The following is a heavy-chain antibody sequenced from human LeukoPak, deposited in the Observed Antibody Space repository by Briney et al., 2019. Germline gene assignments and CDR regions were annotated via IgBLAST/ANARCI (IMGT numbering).Heavy chain of an antibody. CDR3: AKDPGYCSGGSCYYGPYYFDY. Sequence: PGGSLRLSCAASGFTFSSYAMSWVRQAPGKGLEWVSAIIGVGGSTYYADSVKGRFTISRDNSKNTLYLQMNSLRAKDTAVYYCAKDPGYCSGGSCYYGPYYFDYWGQGTLVTASA. D-gene: IGHD2-15*01. V-gene: IGHV3-23*01. J-gene: IGHJ4*02. CDR1: GFTFSSYA. CDR2: IIGVGGST.